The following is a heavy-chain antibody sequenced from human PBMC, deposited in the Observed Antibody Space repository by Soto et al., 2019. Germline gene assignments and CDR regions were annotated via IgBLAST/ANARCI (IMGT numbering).Heavy chain of an antibody. Sequence: GGSLRLSCAASGFTVSSNYMRWVRQAPGKGLEWVSVIYSGGSTYYADSVKGRFTISRDNSKNTLYLQMNSLRAEDTAVYYCARGVSGYERYYYYYMDVWGKGTTVTVSS. CDR3: ARGVSGYERYYYYYMDV. D-gene: IGHD5-12*01. CDR2: IYSGGST. V-gene: IGHV3-66*01. J-gene: IGHJ6*03. CDR1: GFTVSSNY.